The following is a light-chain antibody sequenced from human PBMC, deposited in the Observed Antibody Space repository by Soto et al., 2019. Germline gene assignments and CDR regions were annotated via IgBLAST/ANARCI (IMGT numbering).Light chain of an antibody. CDR3: SSYTTSTYFIL. CDR2: EVS. J-gene: IGLJ2*01. Sequence: QSVLTRPAAACSSPGPSITMSCTGTSSDIGKYYFVSYNQQVPGTAPKAMIYEVSSRPSGVSNRFSGSKSGNTASLTISGLQAEDEAYYYCSSYTTSTYFILFGGGTKVTVL. CDR1: SSDIGKYYF. V-gene: IGLV2-14*01.